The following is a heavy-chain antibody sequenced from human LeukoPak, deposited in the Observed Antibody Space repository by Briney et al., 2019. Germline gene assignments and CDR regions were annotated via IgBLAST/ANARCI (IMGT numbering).Heavy chain of an antibody. CDR2: ISSSGSTI. V-gene: IGHV3-48*03. J-gene: IGHJ4*02. CDR1: GFTFSSYE. D-gene: IGHD1-26*01. Sequence: GGSLRLSCAASGFTFSSYEMNWVRQAPGKGLEWVSYISSSGSTIYYADSVKGRFTISRDNAKNSLYLQMNSLRAEDTAVYYCARESREWELLPFGYWGQGTLVTVSS. CDR3: ARESREWELLPFGY.